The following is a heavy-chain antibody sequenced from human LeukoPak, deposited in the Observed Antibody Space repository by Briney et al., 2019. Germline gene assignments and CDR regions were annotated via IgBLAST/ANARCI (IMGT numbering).Heavy chain of an antibody. J-gene: IGHJ6*04. CDR3: ARIHSGYEPPKEYYGMDV. V-gene: IGHV3-30*03. D-gene: IGHD5-12*01. CDR2: ISYDGGNE. Sequence: TGGSLRLSCIASGFSFSDFGMHWVRQAPGKGLEWVAVISYDGGNEYYADSVKGRFTISRDNSKNTLYMQVSSLKSDDTAVYYCARIHSGYEPPKEYYGMDVWGKGTTVTVSS. CDR1: GFSFSDFG.